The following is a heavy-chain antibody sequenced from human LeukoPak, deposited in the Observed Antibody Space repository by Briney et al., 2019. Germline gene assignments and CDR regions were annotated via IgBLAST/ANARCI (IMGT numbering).Heavy chain of an antibody. J-gene: IGHJ4*02. CDR1: GFTFTNAW. Sequence: GGSLRLSCAASGFTFTNAWLNWARQAPGKGLEWVGRIKSKTDGGTTDYAAPVKGRFTISRDDSKNTVYLQMNSLRAEDTAVYYCATERDSSWTFDSWGQGTLVTVSS. CDR2: IKSKTDGGTT. D-gene: IGHD6-13*01. V-gene: IGHV3-15*01. CDR3: ATERDSSWTFDS.